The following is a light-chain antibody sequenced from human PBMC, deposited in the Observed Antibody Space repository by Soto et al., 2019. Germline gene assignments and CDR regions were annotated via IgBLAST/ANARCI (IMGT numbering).Light chain of an antibody. Sequence: QLVLTQPPSASGTPGQRVTISCSGSSSNIGSNAVNWYQQLPGTAPKLLIYSNNQRPSGVPDRFSGSKSGTSASLAISGLQSEDEADYYCAAWDDSLKGVLFGGGTKLTVL. CDR3: AAWDDSLKGVL. J-gene: IGLJ2*01. V-gene: IGLV1-44*01. CDR1: SSNIGSNA. CDR2: SNN.